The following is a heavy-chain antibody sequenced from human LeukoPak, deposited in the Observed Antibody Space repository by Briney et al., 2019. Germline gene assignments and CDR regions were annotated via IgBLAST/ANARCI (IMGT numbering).Heavy chain of an antibody. CDR1: GGSISSYY. CDR2: IYYSGNT. V-gene: IGHV4-59*01. Sequence: SETLSLTCTVSGGSISSYYWSWIRQPPGKGLEWIGYIYYSGNTNYNPSLKSRVTISVDTSKNQFSLKLSSVTAADTAVYYCARAASSWSLDYWGQGTLVTVSS. J-gene: IGHJ4*02. D-gene: IGHD6-13*01. CDR3: ARAASSWSLDY.